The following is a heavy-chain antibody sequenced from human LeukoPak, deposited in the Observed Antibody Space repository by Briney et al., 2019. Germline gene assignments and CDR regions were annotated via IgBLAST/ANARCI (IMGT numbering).Heavy chain of an antibody. V-gene: IGHV4-59*01. J-gene: IGHJ6*02. Sequence: SETLSLTCTVSGGSFSSYYWSWIRQPPGKGLEWIGYIYYSGSTNYNPSLKSRGTISVDTSKNQFSLKLCSVTAADTAVYYCARIVADDYYYYYYGMDVWGQGTTVTVSS. CDR1: GGSFSSYY. CDR3: ARIVADDYYYYYYGMDV. D-gene: IGHD2-21*01. CDR2: IYYSGST.